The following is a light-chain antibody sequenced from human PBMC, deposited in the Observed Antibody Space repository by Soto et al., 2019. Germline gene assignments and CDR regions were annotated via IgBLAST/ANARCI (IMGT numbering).Light chain of an antibody. J-gene: IGKJ1*01. CDR1: QSVSSYS. CDR2: GTS. CDR3: QQYGTSPWT. V-gene: IGKV3-20*01. Sequence: ENVLTQSPGTLSFSPGERATLSFRSSQSVSSYSLAWYQQKPGQAPRLVMYGTSNRATGIPDRFSGSGSGTDFTLTISRLEPEDFAVYYCQQYGTSPWTFGPGTKVDI.